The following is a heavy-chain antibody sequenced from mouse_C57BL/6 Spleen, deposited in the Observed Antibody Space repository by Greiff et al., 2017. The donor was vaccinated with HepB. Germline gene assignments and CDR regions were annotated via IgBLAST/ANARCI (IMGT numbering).Heavy chain of an antibody. J-gene: IGHJ2*01. Sequence: EVQLQQSGPELVKPGASVKISCKASGYTFTDYYMNWVKQSHGKSLEWIGDINPNNGGTSYNQKFKGKATLTVDKSSSTAYMELRSLTSEDSAVYYCAKGFDYWGKGTTLTVSS. CDR2: INPNNGGT. V-gene: IGHV1-26*01. CDR1: GYTFTDYY. CDR3: AKGFDY.